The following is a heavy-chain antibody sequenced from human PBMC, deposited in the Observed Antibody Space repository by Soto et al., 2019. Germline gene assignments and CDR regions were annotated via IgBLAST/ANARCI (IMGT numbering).Heavy chain of an antibody. Sequence: GGSLRLSCAASGFTFTTYSMSWVRQAPGKGLEWVATITGSGGSIYYADSVKGRFTISRDNSKNTLYLQMNSLRAEDTAVYYCAKASVEMATIWPNWGQGTLVTVSS. CDR1: GFTFTTYS. D-gene: IGHD5-12*01. V-gene: IGHV3-23*01. J-gene: IGHJ4*02. CDR3: AKASVEMATIWPN. CDR2: ITGSGGSI.